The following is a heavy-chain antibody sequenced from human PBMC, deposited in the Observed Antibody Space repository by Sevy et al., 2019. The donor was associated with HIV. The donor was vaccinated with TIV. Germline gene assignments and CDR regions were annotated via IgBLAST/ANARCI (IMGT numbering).Heavy chain of an antibody. CDR1: GYTFTSYG. J-gene: IGHJ6*02. Sequence: ASVKVSCKASGYTFTSYGISWVRQAPGQGLEWMGWISAYNGNTNYAQKLQGRVTMTTDTSTSTAYMELRSLRSDDTAVYYWARNLSAYGSGSYYGPDYYYYGMDVWGQGTTVTVSS. CDR2: ISAYNGNT. V-gene: IGHV1-18*04. CDR3: ARNLSAYGSGSYYGPDYYYYGMDV. D-gene: IGHD3-10*01.